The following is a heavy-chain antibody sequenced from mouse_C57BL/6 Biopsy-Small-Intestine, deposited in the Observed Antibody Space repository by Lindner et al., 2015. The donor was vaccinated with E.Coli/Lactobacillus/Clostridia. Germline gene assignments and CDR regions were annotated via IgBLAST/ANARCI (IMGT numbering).Heavy chain of an antibody. D-gene: IGHD5-1*01. CDR2: ISAYNGNT. Sequence: SVKVSCKASGYTFTSYGISWVRQAPGQGLEWMGWISAYNGNTDYAQKLQGRVTMTTDTSTSTAYMELRSLRSDDTAVYYCARDVPTLYDFWSGYPNYPDAFDIWGQGTMVTVSS. CDR1: GYTFTSYG. V-gene: IGHV1-81*01. J-gene: IGHJ3*01. CDR3: ARDVPTLYDFWSGYPNYPDAFDI.